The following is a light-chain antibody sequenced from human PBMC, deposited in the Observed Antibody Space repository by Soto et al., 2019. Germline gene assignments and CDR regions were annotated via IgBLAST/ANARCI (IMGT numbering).Light chain of an antibody. V-gene: IGKV3-20*01. J-gene: IGKJ1*01. CDR1: ETVYDSQ. CDR2: AIS. CDR3: QQFGSSWWT. Sequence: IVLTQSPGTLSASPGGRATLSCRSSETVYDSQLAWYQQRAGQAPRLLIYAISTRAAGIPDRFSGSGSGTDFTLTISRVEPADSAMYYCQQFGSSWWTFAQGTKVE.